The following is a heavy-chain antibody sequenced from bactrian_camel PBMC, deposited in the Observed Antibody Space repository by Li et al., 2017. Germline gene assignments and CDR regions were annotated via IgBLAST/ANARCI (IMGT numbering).Heavy chain of an antibody. V-gene: IGHV3S10*01. D-gene: IGHD5*01. J-gene: IGHJ4*01. CDR2: IRRNGDA. CDR1: GYPSSRHC. Sequence: DVQLVESGGGSVQAGGSLRPSCAHSGYPSSRHCMGWFRQAPGKAREGIAGIRRNGDAYYADSVKGRFTISQDRAKNMVYLQMNSLKPEDTAVYYCAAEDCWAGGQGTQVTVS.